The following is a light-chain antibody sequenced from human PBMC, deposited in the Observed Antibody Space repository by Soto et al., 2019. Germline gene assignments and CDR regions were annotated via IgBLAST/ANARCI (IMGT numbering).Light chain of an antibody. CDR1: SSNIGAHYD. Sequence: QSVLTQPPSVSGAPGQRVTISCTGSSSNIGAHYDVHWYQQLPGTAPKLLIYGNSNRPSGVPDRFSGSKSGTSASLAITGLQAEDEADHYCQSYDNSLSVYVFGTGTKVTVL. CDR3: QSYDNSLSVYV. J-gene: IGLJ1*01. V-gene: IGLV1-40*01. CDR2: GNS.